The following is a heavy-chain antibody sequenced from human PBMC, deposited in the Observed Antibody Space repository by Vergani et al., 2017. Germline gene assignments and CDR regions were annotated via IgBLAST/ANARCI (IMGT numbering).Heavy chain of an antibody. Sequence: QVHLVESGGGVVQPGRSLRLSCVVSGFTSSYYGMHWVRQAPGKGLEWVAVISYEGTQKYYADSVKGRFTNSRDNSKSTLYLQMNSLRTEDTAVYYCATKSCGTPGCQIGYFREWGQGTLVTVSS. V-gene: IGHV3-30*03. CDR2: ISYEGTQK. J-gene: IGHJ1*01. D-gene: IGHD1-1*01. CDR1: GFTSSYYG. CDR3: ATKSCGTPGCQIGYFRE.